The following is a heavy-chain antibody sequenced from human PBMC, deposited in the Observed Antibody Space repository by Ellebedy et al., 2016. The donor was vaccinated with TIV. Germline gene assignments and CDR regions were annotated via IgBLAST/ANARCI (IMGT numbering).Heavy chain of an antibody. Sequence: MPGGSLRLSCNVSGGSINSYYWSWIRQPAGKSLEWIGHIYSSGSTMYNPSLRSRVTMSVDTSKNQFSLTLRSVTAAATAIYYCARESSGNFFYWGQGILVTVSS. V-gene: IGHV4-4*07. CDR2: IYSSGST. CDR1: GGSINSYY. D-gene: IGHD6-19*01. J-gene: IGHJ4*02. CDR3: ARESSGNFFY.